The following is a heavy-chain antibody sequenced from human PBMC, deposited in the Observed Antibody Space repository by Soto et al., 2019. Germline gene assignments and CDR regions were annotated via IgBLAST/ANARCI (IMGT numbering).Heavy chain of an antibody. CDR2: TYYRSKWYN. CDR3: ARDQSIDYGDYDDYYYYGMDV. V-gene: IGHV6-1*01. CDR1: GDSTSSNSAA. D-gene: IGHD4-17*01. Sequence: QVQLQQSGPGLVKPSQTLSLTCAISGDSTSSNSAAWNWIRQSPSRGLEWLGRTYYRSKWYNDYAVSVKSRITINPDTSKNQFSLQLNSVTPEDTAVYYCARDQSIDYGDYDDYYYYGMDVWGQGTTVTVSS. J-gene: IGHJ6*02.